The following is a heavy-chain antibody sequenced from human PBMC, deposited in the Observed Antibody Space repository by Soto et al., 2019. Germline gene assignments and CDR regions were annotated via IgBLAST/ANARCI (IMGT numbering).Heavy chain of an antibody. J-gene: IGHJ4*02. V-gene: IGHV3-74*01. D-gene: IGHD2-21*02. Sequence: EVQLVESGGGLVQPGGSLRVSCAASGFTFRSHRIHWVRQAPGKGLEWVSRIDTDGGGTSYADSVKGRFTISTDNAENTVYLQMNGLRVEDTAVYYCATVCDVWGQGTLVPVSS. CDR3: ATVCDV. CDR1: GFTFRSHR. CDR2: IDTDGGGT.